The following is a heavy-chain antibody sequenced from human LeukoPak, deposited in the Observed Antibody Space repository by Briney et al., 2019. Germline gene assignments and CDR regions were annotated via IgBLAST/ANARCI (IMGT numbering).Heavy chain of an antibody. CDR1: GFTFNDYA. V-gene: IGHV3-23*01. CDR3: AKRGYYDSSGFSLLTY. J-gene: IGHJ4*02. Sequence: GGSLRLSCAASGFTFNDYAMNWVRQSPGKGLEWVSGISESGDRTSSADSVKGRFTISRDNSRNILYLQMNSLRAEDTAVYYCAKRGYYDSSGFSLLTYWGQGTLVSVSS. D-gene: IGHD3-22*01. CDR2: ISESGDRT.